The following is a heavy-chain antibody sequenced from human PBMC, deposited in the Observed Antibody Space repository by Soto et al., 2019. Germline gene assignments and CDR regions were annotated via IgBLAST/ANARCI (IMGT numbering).Heavy chain of an antibody. Sequence: QVQLVQSGAEVKKSGSSVKVSCKASGGTSTNYGVSWVRQAPGQGLEWMGGFTTIFERRHYAERFQGRVTIIADESTNTAYMELRRLSAQDTAMYYSAIGKWDLLLNRPEALEIWGQGTMVTVSS. J-gene: IGHJ3*02. CDR3: AIGKWDLLLNRPEALEI. V-gene: IGHV1-69*01. CDR1: GGTSTNYG. CDR2: FTTIFERR. D-gene: IGHD1-26*01.